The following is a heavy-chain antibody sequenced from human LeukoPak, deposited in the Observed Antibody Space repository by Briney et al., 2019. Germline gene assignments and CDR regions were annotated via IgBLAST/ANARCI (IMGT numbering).Heavy chain of an antibody. V-gene: IGHV4-61*02. CDR2: IYTSGST. CDR1: GGSISSGSYY. Sequence: PSQTLSLTCTVSGGSISSGSYYWSWIRQPAGKGLEWIGRIYTSGSTNYNPSLKSRVTISVDTSKNQFSLKLSSVTAADTAVYYCARDKRITMVRGVILFDYWGQGTLVTVSS. D-gene: IGHD3-10*01. J-gene: IGHJ4*02. CDR3: ARDKRITMVRGVILFDY.